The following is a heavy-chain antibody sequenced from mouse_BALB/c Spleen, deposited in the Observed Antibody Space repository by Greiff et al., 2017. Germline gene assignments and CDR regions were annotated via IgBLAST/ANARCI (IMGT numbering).Heavy chain of an antibody. CDR3: ARRRNYYAMDY. V-gene: IGHV5-12-2*01. CDR1: GFTFSSYT. J-gene: IGHJ4*01. Sequence: DVMLVESGGGLVQPGGSLKLSCAASGFTFSSYTMSWVRQTPEKRLEWVAYISNGGGSTYYPDTVKGRFTISRDNAKNTLYLQMSSLKSEDTAMYYCARRRNYYAMDYWGQGTSVTVSS. CDR2: ISNGGGST.